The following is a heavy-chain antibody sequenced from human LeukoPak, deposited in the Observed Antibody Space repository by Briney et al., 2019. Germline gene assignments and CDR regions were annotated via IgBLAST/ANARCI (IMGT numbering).Heavy chain of an antibody. CDR2: ITSDGSST. J-gene: IGHJ3*02. V-gene: IGHV3-74*01. CDR1: GFTFSSYW. CDR3: ARDYAVGESFDI. Sequence: PGGSLRLSCAASGFTFSSYWMHWVRQAPGEGLVWVARITSDGSSTSHADSVKGRFTISRDNAKNTLHLQMNSLRAEDTAVYYCARDYAVGESFDIWGQGTLVTVSS. D-gene: IGHD3-16*01.